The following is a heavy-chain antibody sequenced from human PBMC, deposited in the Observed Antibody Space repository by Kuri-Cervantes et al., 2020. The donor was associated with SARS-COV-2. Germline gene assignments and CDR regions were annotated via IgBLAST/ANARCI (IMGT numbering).Heavy chain of an antibody. V-gene: IGHV3-7*01. D-gene: IGHD6-25*01. CDR1: GFTFSGYW. Sequence: GGSLRLSCAASGFTFSGYWMTWVRQAPGKGLEWVANIKEDGSQRYYVDSVKGRFTISRDNANSSLYPQMNYLGAGDTALYYCASLGSGKGAIDYWGQGTLVTVSS. CDR2: IKEDGSQR. CDR3: ASLGSGKGAIDY. J-gene: IGHJ4*02.